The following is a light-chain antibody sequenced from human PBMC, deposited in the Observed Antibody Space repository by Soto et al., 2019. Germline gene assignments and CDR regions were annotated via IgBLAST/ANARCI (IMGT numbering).Light chain of an antibody. V-gene: IGKV1-39*01. J-gene: IGKJ2*01. Sequence: DIQMSQSPSSLSASVGDRVTITCQASQDIKNYLNWYQQKSGKAPKLLIYDASDLETGVPSRFSGSGSGTDFTLTIISLQPEDYATYFCQQSYSMPYAFGPGTK. CDR3: QQSYSMPYA. CDR1: QDIKNY. CDR2: DAS.